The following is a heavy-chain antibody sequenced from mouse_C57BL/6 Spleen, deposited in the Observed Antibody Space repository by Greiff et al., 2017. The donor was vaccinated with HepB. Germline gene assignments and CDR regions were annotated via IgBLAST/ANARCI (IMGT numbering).Heavy chain of an antibody. J-gene: IGHJ2*01. V-gene: IGHV1-26*01. CDR2: INPNNGGT. CDR3: ARSYYYGSSYFDY. CDR1: GYTFTDYY. D-gene: IGHD1-1*01. Sequence: VQLKQSGPELVKPGASVKISCKASGYTFTDYYMNWVKQSHGKSLEWIGDINPNNGGTSYNQKFKGKATLTVDKSSSTAYMELRSLTSEDSAVYYCARSYYYGSSYFDYWGQGTTLTVSS.